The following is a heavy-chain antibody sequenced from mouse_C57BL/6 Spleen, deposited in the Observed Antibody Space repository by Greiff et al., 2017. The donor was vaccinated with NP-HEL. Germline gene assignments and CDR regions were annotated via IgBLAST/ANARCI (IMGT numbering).Heavy chain of an antibody. D-gene: IGHD3-2*02. Sequence: QVQLQQSGAELAKPGASVKLSCKASGYTFTSYWMHWVQQRPGQGLEWIGYINPSSGYTKYNQKFKDQATLTADNSSSTDYMQRSSLTYEESAVDDGARFVDSSGYGGYAMDYWGQGTSVTVSS. CDR2: INPSSGYT. J-gene: IGHJ4*01. CDR1: GYTFTSYW. CDR3: ARFVDSSGYGGYAMDY. V-gene: IGHV1-7*01.